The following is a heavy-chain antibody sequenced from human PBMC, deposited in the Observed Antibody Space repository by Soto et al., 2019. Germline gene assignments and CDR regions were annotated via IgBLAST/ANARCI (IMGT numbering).Heavy chain of an antibody. J-gene: IGHJ4*02. CDR1: GGSFSGYY. V-gene: IGHV4-34*01. Sequence: SETLSLTCAVYGGSFSGYYWSWIRQPPGKGLEWIGEINHSGSTNYNPSLKSRVTISVDTSKNQFSLKLSSVTAADTAVYYCARARNYYDSSGYYRADSDYWGKGTRATVS. D-gene: IGHD3-22*01. CDR3: ARARNYYDSSGYYRADSDY. CDR2: INHSGST.